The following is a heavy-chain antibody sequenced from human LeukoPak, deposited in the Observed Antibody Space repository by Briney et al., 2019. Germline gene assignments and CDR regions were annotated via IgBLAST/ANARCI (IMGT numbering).Heavy chain of an antibody. V-gene: IGHV4-39*01. CDR2: IYYSGST. Sequence: SETLSLTCTVSGGSISSSSYYWGWIRQPPGKGLEWIGSIYYSGSTHYNPSPKSRVTISVDTSKNQFSLKLSSVTAADTAVYYCARRKGNYYGMDVWGQGTTVTVSS. J-gene: IGHJ6*02. CDR1: GGSISSSSYY. CDR3: ARRKGNYYGMDV.